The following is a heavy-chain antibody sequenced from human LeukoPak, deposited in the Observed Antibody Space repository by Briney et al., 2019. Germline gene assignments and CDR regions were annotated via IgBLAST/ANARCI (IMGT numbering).Heavy chain of an antibody. Sequence: GASVKVSCKASGYTFTSYDINWVRQATGQGLEWMGWMNPNSGNTGYAQKFQGRVTITRNTSISTAYMELSSLRSEDTAVYYCARGRSGYSYGYFGYLFDYWGQGTLVTVSS. J-gene: IGHJ4*02. D-gene: IGHD5-18*01. CDR1: GYTFTSYD. V-gene: IGHV1-8*03. CDR3: ARGRSGYSYGYFGYLFDY. CDR2: MNPNSGNT.